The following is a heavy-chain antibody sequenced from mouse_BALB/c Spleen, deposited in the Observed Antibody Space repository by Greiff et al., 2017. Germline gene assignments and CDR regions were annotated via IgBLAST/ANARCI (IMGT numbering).Heavy chain of an antibody. D-gene: IGHD1-1*01. CDR1: GFTFSSYA. Sequence: EVKLVESGGGLVKPGGSLKLSCAASGFTFSSYAMSWVRQTPEKRLEWVATISSGGSYTYYPDSVKGRFTISRDNAKNNLYLQMSSLKSEDTAMYYCARGKYGSSYAWFAYWGQGTLVTVSA. V-gene: IGHV5-6-4*01. CDR3: ARGKYGSSYAWFAY. J-gene: IGHJ3*01. CDR2: ISSGGSYT.